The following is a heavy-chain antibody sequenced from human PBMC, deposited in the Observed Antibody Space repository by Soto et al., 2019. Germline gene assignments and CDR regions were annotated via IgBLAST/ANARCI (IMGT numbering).Heavy chain of an antibody. Sequence: QVQLVEAGGGVVQPGRSLRLSCAASGFTFSSYTIHWVRQAPGKWLEWVAVIWYDGTNKYYAESVKGRFTISRDNSKNAVYLQMNSLRAEDTAVYYCARSMSTGTNPYFDYWGQGTLVTVSS. D-gene: IGHD3-9*01. CDR2: IWYDGTNK. J-gene: IGHJ4*02. CDR1: GFTFSSYT. CDR3: ARSMSTGTNPYFDY. V-gene: IGHV3-33*01.